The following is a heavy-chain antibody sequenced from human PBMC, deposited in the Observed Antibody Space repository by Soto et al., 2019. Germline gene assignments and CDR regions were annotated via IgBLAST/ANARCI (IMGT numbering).Heavy chain of an antibody. CDR1: GFSFGDYD. CDR3: ARGTIFGVAHRYHFDS. Sequence: EVQLVESGGGLVQPGRSLRLSCAASGFSFGDYDMHWVRQAPGKGLEWVSGNSWNSGNIGYADSVKGRFTISRDNAKNSLYLQMNRLRVEDTAFYYWARGTIFGVAHRYHFDSWGQGTLVTVSS. CDR2: NSWNSGNI. D-gene: IGHD3-3*01. J-gene: IGHJ4*02. V-gene: IGHV3-9*01.